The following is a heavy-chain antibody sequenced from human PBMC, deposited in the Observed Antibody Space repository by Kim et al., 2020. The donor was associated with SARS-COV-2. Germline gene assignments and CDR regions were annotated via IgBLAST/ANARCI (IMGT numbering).Heavy chain of an antibody. CDR1: GFTFSSYA. V-gene: IGHV3-23*01. D-gene: IGHD3-3*01. J-gene: IGHJ4*02. Sequence: GGSLRLSCAPSGFTFSSYAMSWVRQAPGKGLKWVSAIGASGGSTYYADSVKGRFTISRDNSKNTLSLQMNSLIAEDTAVYYCAKTKEWPYYFDYWGQGTLVTVSS. CDR3: AKTKEWPYYFDY. CDR2: IGASGGST.